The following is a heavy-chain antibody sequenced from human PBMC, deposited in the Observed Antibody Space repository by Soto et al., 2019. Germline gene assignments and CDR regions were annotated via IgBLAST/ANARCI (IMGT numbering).Heavy chain of an antibody. V-gene: IGHV1-18*01. J-gene: IGHJ6*02. CDR2: ISPYSGNT. CDR3: AMVATYVTPTPPAV. D-gene: IGHD2-15*01. CDR1: GYIFVNYG. Sequence: QVQLVQSGDEVRKPGSSVKVSCKASGYIFVNYGIAWVREAPGRGLEWMGWISPYSGNTHYASKVQGRPTMTTDTSTTTAYMDLGTLPSADTAVYYCAMVATYVTPTPPAVCGQGTPVTLSS.